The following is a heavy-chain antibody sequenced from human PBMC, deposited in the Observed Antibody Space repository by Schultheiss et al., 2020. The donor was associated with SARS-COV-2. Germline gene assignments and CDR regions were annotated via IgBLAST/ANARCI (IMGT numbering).Heavy chain of an antibody. Sequence: SVKVSCKASGGTFSSYAISWVRQAPGQGLEWMGGIIPIFGTANYAQKFQGRVTITADESTSTAYMELSSLRSEDTAVYYCASPYCSSTSCSYTYYYYGMDVWGRGTTVTVSS. CDR3: ASPYCSSTSCSYTYYYYGMDV. J-gene: IGHJ6*02. CDR1: GGTFSSYA. V-gene: IGHV1-69*13. D-gene: IGHD2-2*01. CDR2: IIPIFGTA.